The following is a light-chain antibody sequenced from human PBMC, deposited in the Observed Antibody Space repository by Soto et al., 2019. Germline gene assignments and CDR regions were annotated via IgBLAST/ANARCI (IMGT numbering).Light chain of an antibody. V-gene: IGKV3-11*01. CDR1: QNVDTNY. Sequence: EIVLTQSPGTLSLSPGEGATLSCRASQNVDTNYLAWYQQKPGQAPRIIIFGASNRATGIPARFSGSGSGTDFTLIISSLEPEDFAVYYCQQRSNWPSITFGQGTRLEIK. J-gene: IGKJ5*01. CDR3: QQRSNWPSIT. CDR2: GAS.